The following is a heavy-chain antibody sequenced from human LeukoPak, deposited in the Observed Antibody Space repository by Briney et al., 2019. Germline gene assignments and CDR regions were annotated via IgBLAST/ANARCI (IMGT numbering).Heavy chain of an antibody. V-gene: IGHV1-46*01. CDR1: GYTFTSYY. J-gene: IGHJ5*02. CDR3: ARGQSPLLEWSHNWFDP. CDR2: INPSGGST. D-gene: IGHD3-3*01. Sequence: ASVQVSCKASGYTFTSYYMHWVRQAPGQGREWMGIINPSGGSTSYAQKFQGRVTMTRDTSTRTVYMELSSLRSEGTAVYYCARGQSPLLEWSHNWFDPWGQGTLVTASS.